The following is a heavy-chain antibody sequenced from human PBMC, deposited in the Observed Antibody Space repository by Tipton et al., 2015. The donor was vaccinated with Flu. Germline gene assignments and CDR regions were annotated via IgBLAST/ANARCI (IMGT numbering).Heavy chain of an antibody. Sequence: SLRLSCAASGFTFDDYPLHWVRQVPGKGLEWVSGINWNGNSVGYADSVKGRFTISRDNAKNSLYLQMNSLRPEDTALYYCATEVRWLRHSDYWGQGTLVTVSS. D-gene: IGHD5-12*01. J-gene: IGHJ4*02. CDR3: ATEVRWLRHSDY. CDR1: GFTFDDYP. CDR2: INWNGNSV. V-gene: IGHV3-9*01.